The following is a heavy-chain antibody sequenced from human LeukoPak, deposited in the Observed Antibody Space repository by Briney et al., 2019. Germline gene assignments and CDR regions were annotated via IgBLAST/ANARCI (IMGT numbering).Heavy chain of an antibody. Sequence: SETLSLTCTVSGTSISRHYWSWLRQSAGLGLEWLGYISTTGSTTYNPSLEGRVTMSEDTSQNQLSLTLSSVTAADTAVYYCAVLLYRRYHWFDSWGQGTLVSVSS. CDR3: AVLLYRRYHWFDS. J-gene: IGHJ5*01. V-gene: IGHV4-4*09. CDR2: ISTTGST. CDR1: GTSISRHY. D-gene: IGHD3-16*02.